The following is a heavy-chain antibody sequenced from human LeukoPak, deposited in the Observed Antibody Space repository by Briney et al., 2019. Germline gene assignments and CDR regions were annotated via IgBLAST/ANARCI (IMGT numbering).Heavy chain of an antibody. D-gene: IGHD3-22*01. CDR3: TTAPYYYDSSGYYLSDY. CDR2: IKSKTDGGTT. CDR1: GFTFTTYA. J-gene: IGHJ4*02. V-gene: IGHV3-15*01. Sequence: PGGSLRLSCAASGFTFTTYAMSWVRQAPGKGLEWVGRIKSKTDGGTTDYAAPVKGRFTISRDDSKNTLYLQMNSLKTEDTAVYYCTTAPYYYDSSGYYLSDYWGQGTLVTVSS.